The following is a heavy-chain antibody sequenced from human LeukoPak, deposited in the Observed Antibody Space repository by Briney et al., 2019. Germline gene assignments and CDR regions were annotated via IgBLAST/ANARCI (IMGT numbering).Heavy chain of an antibody. J-gene: IGHJ4*02. D-gene: IGHD6-13*01. Sequence: GGSLRLSCAASGFTFSSYSMNWVRQAPGKGLEWVSSISNDGKYIYYADSVKGRFTISRDNAKSSLYLQMNSLRAEDTAVYYCANWDGIAAAGTRDYWGQGTLVTVSS. V-gene: IGHV3-21*01. CDR1: GFTFSSYS. CDR3: ANWDGIAAAGTRDY. CDR2: ISNDGKYI.